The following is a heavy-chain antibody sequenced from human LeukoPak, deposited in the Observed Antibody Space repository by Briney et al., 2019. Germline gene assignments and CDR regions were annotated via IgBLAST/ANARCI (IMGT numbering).Heavy chain of an antibody. Sequence: SETLSLTRAVYVGSFSGYYWSWIRQPPGKGLDTTGEINHSGSTNYNPSLKSRVTKSVDTSKNQFSLKLSSVTAADTAVYYCARDRYLSWLRSSWRFDPWGQGTLVTVSS. D-gene: IGHD5-12*01. V-gene: IGHV4-34*01. CDR2: INHSGST. CDR1: VGSFSGYY. J-gene: IGHJ5*02. CDR3: ARDRYLSWLRSSWRFDP.